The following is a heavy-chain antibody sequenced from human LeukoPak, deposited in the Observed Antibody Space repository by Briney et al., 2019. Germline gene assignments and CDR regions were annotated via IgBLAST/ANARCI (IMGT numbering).Heavy chain of an antibody. D-gene: IGHD3-10*01. Sequence: EASVKVSCMASGYTFTGYYMHWVRQAPGQGLEWMGWINPNSGGTNYAQKFQGRVTITADESTSTAYMELSSLRSEDTAVYYCARELEKLLWFGEFDDAFDIWGQGTMVTVSS. V-gene: IGHV1-2*02. CDR1: GYTFTGYY. CDR2: INPNSGGT. CDR3: ARELEKLLWFGEFDDAFDI. J-gene: IGHJ3*02.